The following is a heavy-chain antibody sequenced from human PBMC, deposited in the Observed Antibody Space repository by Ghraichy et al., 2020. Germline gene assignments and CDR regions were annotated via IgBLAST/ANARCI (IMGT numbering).Heavy chain of an antibody. CDR2: ISYDGMKK. J-gene: IGHJ6*02. D-gene: IGHD5-12*01. CDR1: GFTFSNHG. Sequence: GGSLRLSCAASGFTFSNHGMNWVRQAPGKGLEWVAVISYDGMKKDYADSVKGRFTISSDNSKNTLNLQMNSMRAEDTAIYYCAKELGGHSDYDIVRGDCGMDVWGQGTTVTVSS. CDR3: AKELGGHSDYDIVRGDCGMDV. V-gene: IGHV3-30*18.